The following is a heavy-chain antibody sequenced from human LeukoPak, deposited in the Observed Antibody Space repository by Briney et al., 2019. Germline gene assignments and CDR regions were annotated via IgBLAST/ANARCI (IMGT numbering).Heavy chain of an antibody. D-gene: IGHD3-10*01. CDR3: AGHRGSYYFYMDV. CDR2: IYYSGST. J-gene: IGHJ6*03. V-gene: IGHV4-39*01. Sequence: SETLSLTCTVSGGSISSSSYYWGWIRQPPGKGLEWIGSIYYSGSTYNNPSLKSRVTISVDTSKNQFSLKMRSETAADTAIYYCAGHRGSYYFYMDVWGKGTTVTVSS. CDR1: GGSISSSSYY.